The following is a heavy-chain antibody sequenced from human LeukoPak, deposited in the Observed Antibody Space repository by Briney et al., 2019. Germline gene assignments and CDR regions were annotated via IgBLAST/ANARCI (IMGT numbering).Heavy chain of an antibody. CDR1: GFTFGGYA. CDR3: AKDPVIHRYCSGGSCYAYFDY. Sequence: GRSLRLSCAASGFTFGGYAMHWVRQSPGKGLEWVALISYDGSNEYYADSVKGRFTISRDNSKNTLYLQMNSLRAEDTAVYYCAKDPVIHRYCSGGSCYAYFDYWGQGTLVTVSS. CDR2: ISYDGSNE. V-gene: IGHV3-30-3*01. D-gene: IGHD2-15*01. J-gene: IGHJ4*02.